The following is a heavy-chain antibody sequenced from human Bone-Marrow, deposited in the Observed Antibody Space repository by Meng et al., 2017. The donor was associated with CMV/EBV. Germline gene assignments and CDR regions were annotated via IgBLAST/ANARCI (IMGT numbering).Heavy chain of an antibody. D-gene: IGHD6-13*01. CDR1: GYTFSGYY. Sequence: ASVKVSCKASGYTFSGYYMHWVRQAPGQGLEWMGWINPNSGGTNYAQKFQGRVTMTRDTSISTAYMELSRLRSDDTAVYYCARDLGAAAGSYYYYGMDVWAQGTTVTVSS. J-gene: IGHJ6*02. CDR2: INPNSGGT. V-gene: IGHV1-2*02. CDR3: ARDLGAAAGSYYYYGMDV.